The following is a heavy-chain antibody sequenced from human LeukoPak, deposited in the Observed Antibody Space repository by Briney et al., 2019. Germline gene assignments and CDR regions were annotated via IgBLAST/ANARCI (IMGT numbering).Heavy chain of an antibody. J-gene: IGHJ4*02. V-gene: IGHV3-23*01. CDR3: AKPLPSFYDSSGPQKLPFDY. Sequence: SGRSLRLSCAASGFTFSSYAMSWVRQAPGKGLEWVSAISGSGGSTYYADSVKGRFTISRDNSKNTLYLQMNSLRAEDTAVYYCAKPLPSFYDSSGPQKLPFDYWGQGTLVTVSS. CDR2: ISGSGGST. D-gene: IGHD3-22*01. CDR1: GFTFSSYA.